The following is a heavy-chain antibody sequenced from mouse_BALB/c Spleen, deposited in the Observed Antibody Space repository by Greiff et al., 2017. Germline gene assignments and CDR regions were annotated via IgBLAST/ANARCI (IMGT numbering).Heavy chain of an antibody. CDR1: GYTFTSYT. CDR3: ARCGNYDDDAMDD. V-gene: IGHV1-4*01. J-gene: IGHJ4*01. Sequence: QVQLQQSGAELARPGASVKMSCKASGYTFTSYTMHWVKQRPGQGLEWIGYINPSSGYTNYNQKFKDKATLTVDKSSSTAYMQLSSLTSEDSAVYDCARCGNYDDDAMDDWGQGTSVTVSS. D-gene: IGHD2-1*01. CDR2: INPSSGYT.